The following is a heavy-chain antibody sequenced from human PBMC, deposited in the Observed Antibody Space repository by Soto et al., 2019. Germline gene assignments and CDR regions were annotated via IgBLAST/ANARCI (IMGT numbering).Heavy chain of an antibody. Sequence: GASVKVSCKASGYTFSTYEINWVRRAAGRGLEWMGRMNPDNGNTGYAQKFQDRVTMTRNTSISTAYMELSSLRSDDTAVYYCARGPRESGEWLLFDYWGQGALVTVSS. CDR3: ARGPRESGEWLLFDY. CDR2: MNPDNGNT. CDR1: GYTFSTYE. D-gene: IGHD3-3*01. J-gene: IGHJ4*02. V-gene: IGHV1-8*01.